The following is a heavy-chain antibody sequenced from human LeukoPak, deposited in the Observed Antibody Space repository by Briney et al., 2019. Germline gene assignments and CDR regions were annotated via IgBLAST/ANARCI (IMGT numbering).Heavy chain of an antibody. V-gene: IGHV3-23*01. D-gene: IGHD4-11*01. CDR3: AKECDYSPGHKFDL. CDR2: LFTGGGRT. Sequence: PGGSLRLSCAAPGFTFNNYLMSWVRQAPGKGLEWVSVLFTGGGRTLYADSVKDRFTISGDTSGTTLYLQMNGLRAEDTAVYYCAKECDYSPGHKFDLWGQGTLVTVSS. CDR1: GFTFNNYL. J-gene: IGHJ4*02.